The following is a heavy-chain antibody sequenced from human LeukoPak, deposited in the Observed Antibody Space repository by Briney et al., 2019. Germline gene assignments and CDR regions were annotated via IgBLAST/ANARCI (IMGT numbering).Heavy chain of an antibody. CDR1: GGSISSYY. CDR2: IYTSGST. Sequence: SETLSLTCTVSGGSISSYYWSWIRQPAGKGLEWIGRIYTSGSTNYNPSLKSRVTMSVDTSKNQFSLKLSSVTAADTAVYYCARDRLYYDFWSGDFDYWGQGTLVTVSS. CDR3: ARDRLYYDFWSGDFDY. J-gene: IGHJ4*02. D-gene: IGHD3-3*01. V-gene: IGHV4-4*07.